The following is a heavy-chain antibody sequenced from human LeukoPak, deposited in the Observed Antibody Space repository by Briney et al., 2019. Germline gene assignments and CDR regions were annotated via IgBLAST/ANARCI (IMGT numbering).Heavy chain of an antibody. CDR2: IYHSGSA. CDR1: GGSISSGGYS. Sequence: SETLSLTCAVSGGSISSGGYSWSWIRQPPGKGLEWIGYIYHSGSAYYNPSLKSRVTISLDTSKNQFSLKLSSVTAADTAVYYCARGPSDAFDIWGPGTMVTVSS. V-gene: IGHV4-30-2*01. CDR3: ARGPSDAFDI. J-gene: IGHJ3*02.